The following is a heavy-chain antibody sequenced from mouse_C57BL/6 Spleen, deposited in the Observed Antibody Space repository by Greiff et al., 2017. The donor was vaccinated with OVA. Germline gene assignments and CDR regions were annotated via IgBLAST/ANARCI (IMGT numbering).Heavy chain of an antibody. Sequence: QVQLQQPGAELVRPGTSVKLSCKASGYTFTSYWMHWVKQRPGQGLEWIGAIDPSDSYTNYNQKFKGKATLTVDTSSSTAYMQLSSLTSEDSAVYYCARYYGSSSDYWGQGTTLTVSS. CDR3: ARYYGSSSDY. CDR1: GYTFTSYW. V-gene: IGHV1-59*01. J-gene: IGHJ2*01. CDR2: IDPSDSYT. D-gene: IGHD1-1*01.